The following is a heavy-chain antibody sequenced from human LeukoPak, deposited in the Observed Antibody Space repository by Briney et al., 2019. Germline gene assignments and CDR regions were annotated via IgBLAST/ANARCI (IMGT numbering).Heavy chain of an antibody. CDR2: IKQGGSEK. CDR1: GFTFSSYW. CDR3: ASLYGDYVAHQTYTTPFDY. V-gene: IGHV3-7*01. D-gene: IGHD4-17*01. J-gene: IGHJ4*02. Sequence: GGALRLSCAASGFTFSSYWMSWVRQAPGKGLAWVANIKQGGSEKYYVDSVKGRFTISRDNAKNSLYLQMNSLRAEDTAVYYCASLYGDYVAHQTYTTPFDYWGQGTLVTVFS.